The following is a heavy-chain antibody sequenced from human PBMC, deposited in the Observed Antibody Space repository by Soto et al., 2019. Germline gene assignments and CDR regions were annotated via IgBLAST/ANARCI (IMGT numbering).Heavy chain of an antibody. Sequence: GASVKCSCKGSGYTLSSYAMRWVRQALGQRREWMGWINAGNGNTKYSQKFQGRVTTTRDTSASTAYMELSSLRSEDTAVYDCARDASSTGTGWFDPWGQGTLVTVSS. CDR2: INAGNGNT. CDR3: ARDASSTGTGWFDP. D-gene: IGHD2-2*01. J-gene: IGHJ5*02. V-gene: IGHV1-3*01. CDR1: GYTLSSYA.